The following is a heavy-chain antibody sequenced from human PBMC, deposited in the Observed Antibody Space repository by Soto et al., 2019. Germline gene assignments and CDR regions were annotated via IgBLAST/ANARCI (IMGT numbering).Heavy chain of an antibody. Sequence: SETLSLTCSVSGDSISSYYWSWIRQPPGKGLEWIGHIYYTGSTRYNPSLKSRVTISADTSKNQFSLKLSSVIAADTAVYYCAVSGYNGYTYRWFDPWGQGISVTVSS. CDR2: IYYTGST. CDR3: AVSGYNGYTYRWFDP. J-gene: IGHJ5*02. CDR1: GDSISSYY. D-gene: IGHD5-12*01. V-gene: IGHV4-59*01.